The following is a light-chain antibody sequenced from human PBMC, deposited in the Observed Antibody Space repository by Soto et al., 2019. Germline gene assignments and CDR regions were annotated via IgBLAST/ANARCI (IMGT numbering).Light chain of an antibody. J-gene: IGLJ3*02. CDR2: GVN. V-gene: IGLV2-14*01. CDR3: SSFRSGSVVL. Sequence: QSALTQPASVSGSPGQSVTTSCTGTSSDVGGYNYVSWYQQHPGKAPKLVIYGVNYRPSGVSARFSGSKFQNTASLTISGLQAEDEADYYCSSFRSGSVVLFGGGTKVTVL. CDR1: SSDVGGYNY.